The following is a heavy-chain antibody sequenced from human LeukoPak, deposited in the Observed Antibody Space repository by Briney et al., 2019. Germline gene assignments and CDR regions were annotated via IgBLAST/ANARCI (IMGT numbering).Heavy chain of an antibody. CDR2: ISGSGGST. CDR3: ANFY. V-gene: IGHV3-23*01. CDR1: GFPFSSYA. J-gene: IGHJ4*02. Sequence: GGSLRLPFAPSGFPFSSYAISWVRQAPGKGLEWVSAISGSGGSTYYADSVRGRFTISRDNSKNTLYLQMNSLRSEDTAVYYCANFYWGQGTLVTVSS.